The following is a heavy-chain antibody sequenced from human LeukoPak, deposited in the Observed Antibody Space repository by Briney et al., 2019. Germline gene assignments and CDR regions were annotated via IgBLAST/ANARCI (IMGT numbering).Heavy chain of an antibody. J-gene: IGHJ4*02. CDR3: ARAVLLQQWLFPSFDY. CDR1: AFIFSNYG. Sequence: GGSLRLSCAASAFIFSNYGMHWVRQAPDKGLEWVAFIRYDGSRKYYADSVKGRFTISRDNSKNTLYLQMNSLRAEDTAVYYCARAVLLQQWLFPSFDYWGQGTLVTVSS. D-gene: IGHD6-19*01. CDR2: IRYDGSRK. V-gene: IGHV3-30*02.